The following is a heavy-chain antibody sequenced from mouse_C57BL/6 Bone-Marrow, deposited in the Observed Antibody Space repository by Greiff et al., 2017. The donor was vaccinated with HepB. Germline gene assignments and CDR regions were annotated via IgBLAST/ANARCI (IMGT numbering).Heavy chain of an antibody. D-gene: IGHD1-1*01. V-gene: IGHV1-82*01. CDR3: ASLITTVVAHFDY. CDR1: GYAFSSSW. CDR2: LYPGDGDT. J-gene: IGHJ2*01. Sequence: VQLQQSGPELVKPGASVKISCKASGYAFSSSWMNWVKQRPGKGLEWIGRLYPGDGDTNYNGKFKGKATLTADKSSSTAYMQLSSLTSEDSAVYFCASLITTVVAHFDYWGQGTTLTVSS.